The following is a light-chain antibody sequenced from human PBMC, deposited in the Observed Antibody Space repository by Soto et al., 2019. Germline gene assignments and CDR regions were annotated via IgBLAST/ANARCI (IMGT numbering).Light chain of an antibody. V-gene: IGLV1-40*01. Sequence: QSVLTQPPSVSGPPGQRVTISCTGSSSNIGAGYDVHWYQQVTGTAPKLLIYVNNNRPSGVPDRFSGSKSGTSASLVITGLQAEDEADYYCSSFAANDNVVFGGGTKLTVL. CDR1: SSNIGAGYD. CDR2: VNN. J-gene: IGLJ3*02. CDR3: SSFAANDNVV.